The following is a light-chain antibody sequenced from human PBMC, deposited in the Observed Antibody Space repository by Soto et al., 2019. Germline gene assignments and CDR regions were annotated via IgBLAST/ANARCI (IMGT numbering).Light chain of an antibody. V-gene: IGKV3-15*01. J-gene: IGKJ5*01. CDR2: DTS. CDR3: QHYGSSPLIT. Sequence: EIIMTQSPATLSVSPGEGATLSCRASQGIGSTLAWYQHKPGQTPRLLIYDTSTRATGVPARFSGSRSGTEFTLTINSLQSEDFAVYYCQHYGSSPLITFGRGTRLEIK. CDR1: QGIGST.